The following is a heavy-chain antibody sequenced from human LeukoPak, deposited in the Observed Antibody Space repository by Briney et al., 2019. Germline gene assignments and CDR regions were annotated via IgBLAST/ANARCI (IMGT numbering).Heavy chain of an antibody. J-gene: IGHJ6*02. CDR3: ARLPTLARAYYYYGMDV. CDR2: IYYSGST. V-gene: IGHV4-31*03. D-gene: IGHD6-6*01. Sequence: SETLSLTCTVSGGSISSGGYYWSWIRQHPGKGLEWIGYIYYSGSTYYNPSLKSRVTISVDTSKNQFSLKLSSVTAADTAVYYCARLPTLARAYYYYGMDVWGQGTTVTVSS. CDR1: GGSISSGGYY.